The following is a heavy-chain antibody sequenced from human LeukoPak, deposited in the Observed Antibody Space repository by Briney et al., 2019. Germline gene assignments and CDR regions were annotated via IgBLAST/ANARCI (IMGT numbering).Heavy chain of an antibody. J-gene: IGHJ4*02. Sequence: ASVKVSCKASGYTFTNYNINWVRQATGQGLEWMGWMNPNSGYTGYEQKFQGRVTLSRNTSISTAYMELSSLRSDDTAVYYCARDVGEYCSSTNCYASHYWGQGTLVTVSS. CDR3: ARDVGEYCSSTNCYASHY. D-gene: IGHD2-2*01. CDR1: GYTFTNYN. CDR2: MNPNSGYT. V-gene: IGHV1-8*01.